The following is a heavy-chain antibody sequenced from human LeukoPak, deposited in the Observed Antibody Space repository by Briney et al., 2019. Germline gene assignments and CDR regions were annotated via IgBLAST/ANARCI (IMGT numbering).Heavy chain of an antibody. Sequence: GESLKISCKGSGYSFTSYWIGWVRQMPGKGLEWMGIIYPGDSDTRYSPSFQGQVTISADKSISTAYLQWSSLKASDTAMYYCASEYSYSGSFDAFGIWGQGTMVTVSS. J-gene: IGHJ3*02. CDR3: ASEYSYSGSFDAFGI. D-gene: IGHD1-26*01. V-gene: IGHV5-51*01. CDR2: IYPGDSDT. CDR1: GYSFTSYW.